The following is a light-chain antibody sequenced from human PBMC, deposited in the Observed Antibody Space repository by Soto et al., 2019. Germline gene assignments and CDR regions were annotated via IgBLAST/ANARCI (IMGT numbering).Light chain of an antibody. J-gene: IGKJ5*01. Sequence: ETVMTQPPGTLSVSLGERATLSCRASQRIGSYLAWYPQKPGQAPRLLIYDASNRATGVPARFSGSGSGTDFTLTISGLEPEDFAVNYCQQRSNWLLTFGQGTRLEIK. CDR2: DAS. CDR3: QQRSNWLLT. CDR1: QRIGSY. V-gene: IGKV3-11*01.